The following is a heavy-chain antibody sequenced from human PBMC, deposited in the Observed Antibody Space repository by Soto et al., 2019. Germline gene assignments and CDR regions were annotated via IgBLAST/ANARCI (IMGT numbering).Heavy chain of an antibody. D-gene: IGHD2-21*01. Sequence: QVQLVQSGAEVKKPGSSVKVSCKDSGGTFSTYSMFWVRQAPGQGLEWMGRIIPMLGVRNYAQRFQDRVTITADKSTATVHMELSSLRSEDTALCYGTIGSWSGEVFDIWGQGTMVTVSS. CDR1: GGTFSTYS. CDR2: IIPMLGVR. J-gene: IGHJ3*02. CDR3: TIGSWSGEVFDI. V-gene: IGHV1-69*02.